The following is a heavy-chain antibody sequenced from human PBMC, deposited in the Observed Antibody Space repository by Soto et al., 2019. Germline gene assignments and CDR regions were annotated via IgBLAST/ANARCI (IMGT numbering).Heavy chain of an antibody. J-gene: IGHJ6*02. CDR2: IYYSGST. Sequence: PSETLSLTCTVSGGSISSYYWSWIRQPPGKGLEWIGYIYYSGSTNYNPSLKSRVTISVDTSKNQFSLKLSSVTAADTAVYYCAGLDILTGYSNYYGMDVWGQGTTVTVSS. CDR3: AGLDILTGYSNYYGMDV. D-gene: IGHD3-9*01. V-gene: IGHV4-59*08. CDR1: GGSISSYY.